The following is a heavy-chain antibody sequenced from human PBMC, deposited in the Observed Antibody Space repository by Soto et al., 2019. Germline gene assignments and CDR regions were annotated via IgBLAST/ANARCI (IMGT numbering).Heavy chain of an antibody. CDR3: AREVRGGFTGIFDQ. CDR1: GDSISDYFY. CDR2: IYTDGTT. D-gene: IGHD2-15*01. J-gene: IGHJ4*02. V-gene: IGHV4-4*07. Sequence: QVQLQGSGPGQVKPSEPLSLTYTGSGDSISDYFYWSWIRQPAGKGLEWIGRIYTDGTTKYNPSLKSRVTLSLDKSKNQYSLRLSSVTAADTAVDYFAREVRGGFTGIFDQWGRGSRVTVSS.